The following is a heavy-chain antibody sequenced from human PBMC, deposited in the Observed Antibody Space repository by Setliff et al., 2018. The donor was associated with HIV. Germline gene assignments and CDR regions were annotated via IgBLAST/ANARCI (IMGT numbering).Heavy chain of an antibody. CDR1: GGIIDRYA. D-gene: IGHD3-22*01. CDR3: ARGADASGYFYREYFQH. Sequence: SVKVSCKASGGIIDRYAITWVRQAPGQGLEWMGGVVPTIHEATYAQKFQGRVTITADESATTVYMEMSGLTSEDTAIYYCARGADASGYFYREYFQHWGQGTLVTVSS. J-gene: IGHJ1*01. CDR2: VVPTIHEA. V-gene: IGHV1-69*13.